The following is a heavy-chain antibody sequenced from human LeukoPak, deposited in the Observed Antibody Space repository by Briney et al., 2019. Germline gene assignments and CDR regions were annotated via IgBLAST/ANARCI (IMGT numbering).Heavy chain of an antibody. D-gene: IGHD3-3*01. Sequence: PGGSLRLSCAASGFTFSSYSMNWVRQPPGKGLEWIGEINHSGSTNYNPSLKSRVTISVDTSKNQFSLKLSSVTAADTAVYYCARALNHYDFWSGYLSTRGGHWFDPWGQGTLVTVSS. CDR1: GFTFSSYS. CDR3: ARALNHYDFWSGYLSTRGGHWFDP. V-gene: IGHV4-34*01. J-gene: IGHJ5*02. CDR2: INHSGST.